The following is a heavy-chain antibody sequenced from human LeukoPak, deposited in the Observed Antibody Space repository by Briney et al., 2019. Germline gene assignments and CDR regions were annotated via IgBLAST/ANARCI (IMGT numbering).Heavy chain of an antibody. CDR2: IRYDGNNK. CDR3: AREDRYYDSSGYYTYFDY. J-gene: IGHJ4*02. CDR1: GFTFSDYS. Sequence: GGSLRLSCAASGFTFSDYSMHWVRQAPGKGLNWVAFIRYDGNNKYYADSVKGRFTISRDNSKNTLYLQMNSLRAEDTAVYYCAREDRYYDSSGYYTYFDYWGQGTLVTVSS. D-gene: IGHD3-22*01. V-gene: IGHV3-30*02.